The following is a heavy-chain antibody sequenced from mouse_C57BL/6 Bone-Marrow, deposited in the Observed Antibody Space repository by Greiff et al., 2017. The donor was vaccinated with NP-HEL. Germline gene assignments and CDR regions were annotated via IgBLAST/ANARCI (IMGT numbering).Heavy chain of an antibody. CDR3: ARGGGTWYYFDY. J-gene: IGHJ2*01. CDR1: GYTFTDYY. D-gene: IGHD1-1*02. Sequence: EVHLVESGPVLVKPGASVKMSCKASGYTFTDYYMNWVKQSHGKSLEWIGVINPYNGGTSYNQKFKGKATLTVDKSSSTAYMELNSLTSEDSAVYYCARGGGTWYYFDYWGQGTTLTVSS. CDR2: INPYNGGT. V-gene: IGHV1-19*01.